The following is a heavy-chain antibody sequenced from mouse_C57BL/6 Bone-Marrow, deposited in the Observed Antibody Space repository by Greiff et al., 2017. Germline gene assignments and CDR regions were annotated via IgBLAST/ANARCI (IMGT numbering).Heavy chain of an antibody. Sequence: QVQLQQSGAELVRPGTSVKVSCKASGYAFTNYLIEWVKQRPGQGLEWIGVINPGSGGTNYNEKFKGKATLTADKSSSTAYMQLSSLTSEDSAVYFCARRPPIYWFAYWGQGTLVTVSA. CDR1: GYAFTNYL. CDR2: INPGSGGT. J-gene: IGHJ3*01. V-gene: IGHV1-54*01. CDR3: ARRPPIYWFAY. D-gene: IGHD1-1*01.